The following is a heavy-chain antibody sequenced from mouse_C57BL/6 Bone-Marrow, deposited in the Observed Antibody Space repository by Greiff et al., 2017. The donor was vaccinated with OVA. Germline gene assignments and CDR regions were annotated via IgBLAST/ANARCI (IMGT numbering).Heavy chain of an antibody. D-gene: IGHD1-1*01. Sequence: EVKLVESEGGLVQPGSSMKLSCTASGFTFSDYYMAWVRQVPEKGLEWVANINYDGSSTYYLDSLKSRFIISRDNAKNILYLQMSSLKSEDTATYDCARGGYYGSSPYYYAMDDWGQGTSVTVSS. CDR1: GFTFSDYY. J-gene: IGHJ4*01. CDR3: ARGGYYGSSPYYYAMDD. V-gene: IGHV5-16*01. CDR2: INYDGSST.